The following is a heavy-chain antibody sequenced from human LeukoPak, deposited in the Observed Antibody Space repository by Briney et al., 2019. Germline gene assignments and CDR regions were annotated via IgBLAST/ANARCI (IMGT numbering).Heavy chain of an antibody. Sequence: PGRSLRLSCAASGFTFSSYAMHWVRQAPGKGLEWVAVISYDGSNKYYADSVKGRFTISRDNSKNTLYLQMNSLRAEDTAVYYCARGDYYDSSGYYLSYPDYWGQGTLVTVSS. CDR2: ISYDGSNK. CDR3: ARGDYYDSSGYYLSYPDY. V-gene: IGHV3-30-3*01. CDR1: GFTFSSYA. J-gene: IGHJ4*02. D-gene: IGHD3-22*01.